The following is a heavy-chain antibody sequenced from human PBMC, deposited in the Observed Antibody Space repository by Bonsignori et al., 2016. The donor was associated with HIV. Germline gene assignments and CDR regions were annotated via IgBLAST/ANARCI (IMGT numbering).Heavy chain of an antibody. CDR1: GFTFSTYA. J-gene: IGHJ6*03. Sequence: GESLKISCAASGFTFSTYAMTWVRQAPGKGLEWVSTISGNGDSTFYADSVKGRFTISRDNSKNTLYLQMNSLRAEDTAVYYCAKGHTYYYGSGNCYMDVWGKGTTVTVSS. V-gene: IGHV3-23*01. D-gene: IGHD3-10*01. CDR2: ISGNGDST. CDR3: AKGHTYYYGSGNCYMDV.